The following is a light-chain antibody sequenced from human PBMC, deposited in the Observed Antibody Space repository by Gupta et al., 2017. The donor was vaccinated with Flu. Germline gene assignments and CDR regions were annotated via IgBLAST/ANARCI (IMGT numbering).Light chain of an antibody. J-gene: IGLJ1*01. Sequence: VALSCSGSRSNIGSNSVNWYQQVPGTAPNLLIYGNNQRPSGVPARFSGSKAGTSASLAISGLQSEEEADYYCAAWDDSLNGHYVFGTGTKVTVV. CDR2: GNN. CDR3: AAWDDSLNGHYV. CDR1: RSNIGSNS. V-gene: IGLV1-44*01.